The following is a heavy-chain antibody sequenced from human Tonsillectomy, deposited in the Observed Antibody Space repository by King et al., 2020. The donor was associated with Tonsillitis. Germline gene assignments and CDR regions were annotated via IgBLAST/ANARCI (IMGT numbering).Heavy chain of an antibody. V-gene: IGHV4-39*01. CDR1: GGAISSSSYY. D-gene: IGHD3-3*01. CDR2: VYNSGST. J-gene: IGHJ5*01. CDR3: ARHGLMGYNLWSGYPHTWFDS. Sequence: LQLQESGPGLVKPSETLSLTCSVSGGAISSSSYYWGWIRQPPGKGLEWIASVYNSGSTYHNPPLKSRVTISVDMSKNQFSLKLSYVTAADTAVYYCARHGLMGYNLWSGYPHTWFDSWGQGALVTVSS.